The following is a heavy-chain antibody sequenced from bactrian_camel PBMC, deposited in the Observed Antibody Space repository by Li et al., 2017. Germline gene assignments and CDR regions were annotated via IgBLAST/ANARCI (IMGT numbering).Heavy chain of an antibody. CDR1: GNRVSNNC. CDR3: AALPFRVRSGQLAERAYVT. V-gene: IGHV3S54*01. Sequence: HVQLVESGGGSVQAGGSLRLSCTASGNRVSNNCMAWFRQSPGKRREGVAALYTGAPDTYYADAVKGRFTISHDNAKKTLYLHMDSLKPEDTAAYSCAALPFRVRSGQLAERAYVTWGQGTQVTVS. CDR2: LYTGAPDT. D-gene: IGHD3*01. J-gene: IGHJ6*01.